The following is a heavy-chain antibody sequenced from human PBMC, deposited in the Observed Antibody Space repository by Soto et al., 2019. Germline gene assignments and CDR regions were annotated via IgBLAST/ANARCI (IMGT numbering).Heavy chain of an antibody. V-gene: IGHV1-2*02. Sequence: GAAVKVSCKDSGYTFTGYYMHWVRPAPGQRLECMGWINPNSGGTNYAQKFQGRVTMTRDPAISTAYMELSRLRSDDTAVYYCVRGASSICFDCVDPGGQGTLVTVSA. CDR1: GYTFTGYY. CDR3: VRGASSICFDCVDP. D-gene: IGHD3-9*01. J-gene: IGHJ5*02. CDR2: INPNSGGT.